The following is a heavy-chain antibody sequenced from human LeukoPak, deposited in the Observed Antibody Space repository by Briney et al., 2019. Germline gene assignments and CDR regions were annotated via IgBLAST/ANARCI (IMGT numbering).Heavy chain of an antibody. V-gene: IGHV4-38-2*02. CDR3: ARESPSDLGGSNDFEP. Sequence: SETLSLTCTVSGFAISSGYYWGWIRQPPGKGLEWIATISHRGYTYYNPSLKGRVTISVDMFKNQFSLKLRSVTAADTAVYYCARESPSDLGGSNDFEPWGQGTLVTVSS. D-gene: IGHD3-16*01. CDR2: ISHRGYT. CDR1: GFAISSGYY. J-gene: IGHJ5*02.